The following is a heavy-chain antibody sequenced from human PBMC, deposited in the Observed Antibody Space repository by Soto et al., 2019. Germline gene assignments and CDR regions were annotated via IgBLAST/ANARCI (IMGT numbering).Heavy chain of an antibody. CDR2: ISAYNGNT. V-gene: IGHV1-18*01. D-gene: IGHD2-15*01. J-gene: IGHJ6*02. Sequence: ASVKVSCKASGGTFSSYAISWVRQAPGQGLEWMGWISAYNGNTNYAQKLQGRVTMTTDTSTSTAYMELRSLRSDDTAVYYCARDPTSTGGYYYYGMDVWGQGTTVTVSS. CDR3: ARDPTSTGGYYYYGMDV. CDR1: GGTFSSYA.